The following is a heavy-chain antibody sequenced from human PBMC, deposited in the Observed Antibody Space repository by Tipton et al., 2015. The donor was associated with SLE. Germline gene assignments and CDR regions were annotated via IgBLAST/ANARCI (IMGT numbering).Heavy chain of an antibody. D-gene: IGHD3-3*01. CDR2: IYFSGST. CDR1: GGSFSSYY. CDR3: ARPYTFYDFWSGRAFDI. Sequence: TLSLTCAVYGGSFSSYYWGWIRQPPGKGLEWIGSIYFSGSTYYNPSLKSRVTISVDTSKNQFSLKLSSVTAADTAVYYCARPYTFYDFWSGRAFDIWGQGTMVTVSS. V-gene: IGHV4-39*01. J-gene: IGHJ3*02.